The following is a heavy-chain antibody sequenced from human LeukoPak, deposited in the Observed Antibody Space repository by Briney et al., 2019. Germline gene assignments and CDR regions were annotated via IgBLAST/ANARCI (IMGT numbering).Heavy chain of an antibody. CDR1: GFTFSSYA. J-gene: IGHJ5*02. CDR3: ARGPRITIFGVVMGNNWFDP. V-gene: IGHV3-64*01. D-gene: IGHD3-3*01. CDR2: ISSNGGST. Sequence: GGSLRLSFAASGFTFSSYAMHWVRQAPGKGLEYVSAISSNGGSTYYANSVKGRFTISRDNSKNTLYLQMGSLRAEDMAVYYCARGPRITIFGVVMGNNWFDPWGQGTLVTVSS.